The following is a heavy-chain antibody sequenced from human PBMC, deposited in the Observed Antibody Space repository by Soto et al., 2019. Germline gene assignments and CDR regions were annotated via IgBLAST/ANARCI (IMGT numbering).Heavy chain of an antibody. V-gene: IGHV3-23*01. Sequence: VQLLESGGGLVQPGGSLRLSCAASGFTFSNYAMSWVRQAPGKGLEWVSAVSGSGGNTYYADSVQGRFTISRDNSKKMLNLPMNSLRAEDTAVYYCAKLNLFVSAAAGRGPFDYWGQGTLVTVSS. D-gene: IGHD6-13*01. J-gene: IGHJ4*02. CDR2: VSGSGGNT. CDR1: GFTFSNYA. CDR3: AKLNLFVSAAAGRGPFDY.